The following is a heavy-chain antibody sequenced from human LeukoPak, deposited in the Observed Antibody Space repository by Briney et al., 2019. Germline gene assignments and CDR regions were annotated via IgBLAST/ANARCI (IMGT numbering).Heavy chain of an antibody. CDR2: TNPNTGGT. J-gene: IGHJ4*02. Sequence: ASVKVSCKTSGYSFIGYHMHWVRQAPGQGLEWMGWTNPNTGGTKYAQKFQGRVIMTRDTSISTGYMELSSLRSDDTAVYFCASVEMATIGFEHWGQGTLVTVSS. CDR3: ASVEMATIGFEH. V-gene: IGHV1-2*02. CDR1: GYSFIGYH. D-gene: IGHD5-24*01.